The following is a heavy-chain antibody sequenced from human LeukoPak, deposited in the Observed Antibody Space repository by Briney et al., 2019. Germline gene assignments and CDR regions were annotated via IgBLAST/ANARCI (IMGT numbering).Heavy chain of an antibody. J-gene: IGHJ4*02. V-gene: IGHV3-66*01. CDR1: GLSVSQNS. Sequence: GGSLRLSCAVSGLSVSQNSINWVRQAPGKGLEWVSVIYGGDSTYYADSVRGRFTISSDKSENTVYLQLNSLRAGDTAVYYCARGVEMATTPVDYWGQGTLVTVSS. D-gene: IGHD5-24*01. CDR3: ARGVEMATTPVDY. CDR2: IYGGDST.